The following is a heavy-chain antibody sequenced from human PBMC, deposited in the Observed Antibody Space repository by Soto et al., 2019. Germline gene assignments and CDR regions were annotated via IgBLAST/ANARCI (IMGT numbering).Heavy chain of an antibody. J-gene: IGHJ5*02. CDR2: IIPIFGTA. Sequence: QVQLVQSGAEVKKPGSSVKVSCKASGGTFSSYAISWVRQAPGQGLEWMGGIIPIFGTANYAQKFQGRVTITADKATSTAYMELSSLRSEDTGVYYCAREIVVVATAGGVNWFDPWGQGTLVTVSS. D-gene: IGHD3-22*01. CDR1: GGTFSSYA. V-gene: IGHV1-69*06. CDR3: AREIVVVATAGGVNWFDP.